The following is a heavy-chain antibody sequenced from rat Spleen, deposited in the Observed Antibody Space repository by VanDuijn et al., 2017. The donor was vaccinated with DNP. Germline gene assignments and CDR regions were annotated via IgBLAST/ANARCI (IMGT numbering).Heavy chain of an antibody. CDR3: ARWNSGHFDY. CDR2: IRYDGGST. CDR1: GFTFSDYY. Sequence: EVQLVESGGDLVQPGRSLKLFCAASGFTFSDYYMAWIRQAPTKGLELVAYIRYDGGSTKYGDSVKGRFTISRDNAKNTLYLQINSLRSEDMATYYCARWNSGHFDYWGQGVMVPVSS. V-gene: IGHV5-22*01. J-gene: IGHJ2*01. D-gene: IGHD4-3*01.